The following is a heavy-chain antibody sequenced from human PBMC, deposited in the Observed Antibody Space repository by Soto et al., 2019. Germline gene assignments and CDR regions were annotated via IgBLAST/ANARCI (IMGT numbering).Heavy chain of an antibody. D-gene: IGHD3-10*01. V-gene: IGHV4-59*01. CDR2: IYYSGST. Sequence: QVQLQESGPGLVKPSETLSLTCTVSGGSISSYYWSWIRQPPGKGLEWIGYIYYSGSTNYNPSLKSRVTMSVDTSKNQFSLKLSSVTAADTAVYYCARVDASEGEYYFDYWGQGTLVTVSS. CDR3: ARVDASEGEYYFDY. CDR1: GGSISSYY. J-gene: IGHJ4*02.